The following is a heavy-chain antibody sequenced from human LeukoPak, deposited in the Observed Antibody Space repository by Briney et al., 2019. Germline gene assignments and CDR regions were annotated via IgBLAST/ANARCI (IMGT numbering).Heavy chain of an antibody. CDR1: GFTFSSYG. J-gene: IGHJ6*03. V-gene: IGHV3-23*01. CDR3: AKRGCPNGVCFSYYYYMDV. D-gene: IGHD2-8*01. Sequence: PGGSLRLSCAASGFTFSSYGMSWVRQAPGKGLEWVSAISGSAGSTFSADSVKGRFTISRDNSKNTLYLQMNSLRAEDTAVYYCAKRGCPNGVCFSYYYYMDVWGKGTTVTVSS. CDR2: ISGSAGST.